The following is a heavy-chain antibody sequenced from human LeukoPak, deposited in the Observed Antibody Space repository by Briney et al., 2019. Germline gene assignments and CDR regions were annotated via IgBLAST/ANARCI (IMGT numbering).Heavy chain of an antibody. CDR3: ARGPDSSGYHFDY. J-gene: IGHJ4*02. V-gene: IGHV3-23*01. D-gene: IGHD3-22*01. CDR2: ISGSGGST. CDR1: GFTFSSYA. Sequence: GGSLRLSCAASGFTFSSYAMSWVRQAPGKGLEWVSAISGSGGSTYYADSVKGRFTISRDNSKNTLYLQMNSLRAEDTAVYYCARGPDSSGYHFDYWGQGTLVTVSS.